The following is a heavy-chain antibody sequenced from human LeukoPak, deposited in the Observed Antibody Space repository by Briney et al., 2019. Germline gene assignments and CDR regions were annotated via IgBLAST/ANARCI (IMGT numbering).Heavy chain of an antibody. Sequence: GESLKISCQGSGYSFTSYWIGWVRQMPGKGLEWMGIIYVGDSDTRYSPSFQGQVTISADKSISTAYLQWSSLKASDTAMYYCARGYYYDSSGYQGGFDSWGQGTLVTVSS. CDR1: GYSFTSYW. V-gene: IGHV5-51*01. D-gene: IGHD3-22*01. CDR2: IYVGDSDT. CDR3: ARGYYYDSSGYQGGFDS. J-gene: IGHJ4*02.